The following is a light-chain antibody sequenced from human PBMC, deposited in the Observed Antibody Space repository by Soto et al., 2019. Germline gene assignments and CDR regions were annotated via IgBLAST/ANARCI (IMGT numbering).Light chain of an antibody. Sequence: QSALTQPPSASGTPGQRVTVSCSGSSSNIASNTVNWYQQLPGTAPKLLIYSNDQRPSGVPDRFSASKSGTSASLAISGLPSEDEAHYYCASWDDSLNGHVFGTGTKSPS. CDR1: SSNIASNT. V-gene: IGLV1-44*01. CDR2: SND. CDR3: ASWDDSLNGHV. J-gene: IGLJ1*01.